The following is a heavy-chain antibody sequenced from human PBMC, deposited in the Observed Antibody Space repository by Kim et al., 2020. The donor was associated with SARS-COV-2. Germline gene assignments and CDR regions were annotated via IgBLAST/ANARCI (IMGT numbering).Heavy chain of an antibody. CDR3: ARDLRSQWLAGCMDV. D-gene: IGHD6-19*01. V-gene: IGHV3-48*03. Sequence: DSVKGRFTISRDNAKNSLYLQMNSLRAEDTAVYYCARDLRSQWLAGCMDVWGQGTTVTVSS. J-gene: IGHJ6*02.